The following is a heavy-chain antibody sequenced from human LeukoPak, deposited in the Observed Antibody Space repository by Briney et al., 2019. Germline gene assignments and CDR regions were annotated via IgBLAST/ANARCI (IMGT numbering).Heavy chain of an antibody. D-gene: IGHD6-19*01. CDR2: ISYDGSNK. Sequence: GGSLRLSCAASGFTFSSYAMHWVRQAPGKGLKWVAVISYDGSNKYYADSVKGRFTISRDNSKNTLYLQMNSLRAEDTAVYYCARDGRVAVAGTARPGGNFDYWGQGTLVTVSS. CDR3: ARDGRVAVAGTARPGGNFDY. J-gene: IGHJ4*02. CDR1: GFTFSSYA. V-gene: IGHV3-30*01.